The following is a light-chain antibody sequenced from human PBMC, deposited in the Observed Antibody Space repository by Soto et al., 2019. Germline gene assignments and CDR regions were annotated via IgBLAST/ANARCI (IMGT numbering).Light chain of an antibody. Sequence: EIVLTQSPATLSLSPWERANLYCRASQSVSSNLAWYQQKPGQAPRLLIYGASTRATGIPARFSGSGSGTEFTLTISSLQSEDFAVYYCQQYNNWPRTFGQGTKVDI. J-gene: IGKJ1*01. V-gene: IGKV3-15*01. CDR2: GAS. CDR3: QQYNNWPRT. CDR1: QSVSSN.